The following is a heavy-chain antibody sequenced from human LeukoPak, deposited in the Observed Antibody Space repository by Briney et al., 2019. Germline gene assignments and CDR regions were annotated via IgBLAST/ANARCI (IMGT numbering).Heavy chain of an antibody. CDR2: ISGGGVST. V-gene: IGHV3-23*01. CDR1: GFTFSTYA. D-gene: IGHD5-18*01. Sequence: GGSLRLSCAASGFTFSTYAMSWVRQAPGKGLEWVSAISGGGVSTYYADSVKGRFTISRDNSKNTLYLQMNSLRAEDMAVYYCAKGGYGLNWFDRWGQGTLVTVSS. CDR3: AKGGYGLNWFDR. J-gene: IGHJ5*02.